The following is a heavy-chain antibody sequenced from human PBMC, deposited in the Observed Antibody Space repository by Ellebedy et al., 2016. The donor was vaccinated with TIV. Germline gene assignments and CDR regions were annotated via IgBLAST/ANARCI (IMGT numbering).Heavy chain of an antibody. CDR2: IYSGGST. CDR1: GFTVIKNY. V-gene: IGHV3-53*01. CDR3: ASGIWDSPMVPGKYYFDY. J-gene: IGHJ4*02. D-gene: IGHD5-18*01. Sequence: PGGSLRLSCAPSGFTVIKNYMSWVRQAPGKGLAWVSVIYSGGSTYYAHSVKGRFTISRDNSKNTLYLQMKSLRAEDTAVYYCASGIWDSPMVPGKYYFDYWGQGTLVTVSS.